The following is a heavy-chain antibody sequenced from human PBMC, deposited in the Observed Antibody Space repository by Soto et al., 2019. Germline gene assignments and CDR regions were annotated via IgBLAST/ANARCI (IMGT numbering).Heavy chain of an antibody. D-gene: IGHD3-22*01. J-gene: IGHJ1*01. CDR2: INPSGGST. CDR1: GYTFTSYY. CDR3: ARDHLGGYYDSSGYYAAEYFQH. Sequence: QVQLVQSGAEVKKPGASVKVSCKASGYTFTSYYMHWVRQAPGQGLEWMGIINPSGGSTSYAQKFQGSVTMTRDTSTSTVYMELSSLRSEDTAVYYCARDHLGGYYDSSGYYAAEYFQHWGQGTLVTVSS. V-gene: IGHV1-46*01.